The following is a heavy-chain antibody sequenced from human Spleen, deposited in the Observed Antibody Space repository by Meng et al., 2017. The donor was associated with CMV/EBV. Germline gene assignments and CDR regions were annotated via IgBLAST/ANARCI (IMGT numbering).Heavy chain of an antibody. Sequence: GGSLRLSCAASGFTFSSYSMNWVRQAPGKGLEWVSSISSSSSYIYYADSVKGRFTISRDNSKNSLYLQMNSLRTEDTALYYCAKDSCSSTSCYYYYYYGMDVWGQGTTVTVSS. CDR1: GFTFSSYS. D-gene: IGHD2-2*01. CDR3: AKDSCSSTSCYYYYYYGMDV. V-gene: IGHV3-21*04. J-gene: IGHJ6*02. CDR2: ISSSSSYI.